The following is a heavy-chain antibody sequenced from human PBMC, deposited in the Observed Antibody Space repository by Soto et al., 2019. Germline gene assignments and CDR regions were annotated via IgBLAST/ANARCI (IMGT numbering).Heavy chain of an antibody. CDR2: ISSSSSYT. Sequence: GGSLRLSCAASGFTFSDYYMSWIRQAPGKGLEWVSYISSSSSYTNYADSVKGRFTISRDNAKNSLYLQMNSLRAEDTAVYYCARSIAAAGTSQYFYGMDVWGQGPRSPSP. CDR1: GFTFSDYY. CDR3: ARSIAAAGTSQYFYGMDV. J-gene: IGHJ6*02. D-gene: IGHD6-13*01. V-gene: IGHV3-11*06.